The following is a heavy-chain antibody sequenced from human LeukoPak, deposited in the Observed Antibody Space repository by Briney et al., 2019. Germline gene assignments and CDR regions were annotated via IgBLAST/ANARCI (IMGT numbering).Heavy chain of an antibody. V-gene: IGHV3-7*01. Sequence: PGGSLRLSCAASGFTISTYWMSWVRQAPGKGLEWVANTNQEGSEKYYVDSVKGRFTISKDNAKNSLYLQMNSLRAEDTAMYYCARDPKWLDYWGQGTLVTVSS. CDR1: GFTISTYW. CDR2: TNQEGSEK. D-gene: IGHD5-12*01. J-gene: IGHJ4*02. CDR3: ARDPKWLDY.